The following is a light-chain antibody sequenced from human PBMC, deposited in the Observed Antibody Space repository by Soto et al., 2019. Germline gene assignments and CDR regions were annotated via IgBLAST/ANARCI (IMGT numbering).Light chain of an antibody. CDR2: AAS. CDR3: QQSYSTPIT. J-gene: IGKJ5*01. CDR1: RSISSY. V-gene: IGKV1-39*01. Sequence: DIQMTQSPSSLSASVGDRVTITCRASRSISSYLNWYRQKPGKAPKLLIYAASSLQSGVPSRFSGSGSGTDFTLTISSLQPEDFATYYCQQSYSTPITFGQGTRLEIK.